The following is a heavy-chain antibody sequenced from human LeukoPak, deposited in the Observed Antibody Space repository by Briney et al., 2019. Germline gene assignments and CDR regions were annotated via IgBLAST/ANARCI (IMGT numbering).Heavy chain of an antibody. Sequence: GGSLRLSCAASGFTVSSNYMSWVRQAPGKGLEWVSAISGSGGSTYYADSVKGRFTISRDNSKNTLYLQMNSLRAEDTAVYYCAKAPIHYDFWSGYYWCFDYWGQGTLVTVSS. CDR1: GFTVSSNY. V-gene: IGHV3-23*01. CDR2: ISGSGGST. CDR3: AKAPIHYDFWSGYYWCFDY. J-gene: IGHJ4*02. D-gene: IGHD3-3*01.